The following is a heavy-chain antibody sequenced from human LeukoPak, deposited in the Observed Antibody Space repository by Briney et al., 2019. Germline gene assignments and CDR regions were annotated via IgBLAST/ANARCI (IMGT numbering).Heavy chain of an antibody. J-gene: IGHJ5*02. CDR2: IRSSGSYV. Sequence: GGSLRLSCAASGFTFSSYSMNWVRQAPGKGLEWVSSIRSSGSYVYYEDSVKGRFTISRDNAENSLYLQMNSLRAEDTAVYYCARDHGAGGYCTSTTCYLSPWGQGTLVTGSS. V-gene: IGHV3-21*01. CDR3: ARDHGAGGYCTSTTCYLSP. CDR1: GFTFSSYS. D-gene: IGHD2-2*01.